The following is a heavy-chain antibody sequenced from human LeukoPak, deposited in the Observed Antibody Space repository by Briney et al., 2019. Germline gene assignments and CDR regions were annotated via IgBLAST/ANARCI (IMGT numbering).Heavy chain of an antibody. D-gene: IGHD1-14*01. CDR1: GGSISNGGYY. CDR3: ARGGDRRGFDY. J-gene: IGHJ4*02. Sequence: SQTLSLTCTVSGGSISNGGYYWSWIRQHPGKGLEWIGYIYDSGTIYYSPALQSRVTISVDTSDNKFSLKLRSVTAADAAVYYCARGGDRRGFDYWGQGTLVTVSS. V-gene: IGHV4-31*03. CDR2: IYDSGTI.